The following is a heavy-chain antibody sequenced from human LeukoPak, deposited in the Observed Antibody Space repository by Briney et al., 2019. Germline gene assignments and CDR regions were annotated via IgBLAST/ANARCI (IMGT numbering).Heavy chain of an antibody. D-gene: IGHD3-22*01. Sequence: GGSLRLSCAASGFTFDDYAMHWVRQAPGKGLEWVSGISWNSGSIGYADSVKGRFTISRDNAKNSLYLQMNSLRAEDTAVYYCAREGYDSSGYFLRVAFDIWGQGTMVTVSS. CDR1: GFTFDDYA. CDR3: AREGYDSSGYFLRVAFDI. J-gene: IGHJ3*02. V-gene: IGHV3-9*01. CDR2: ISWNSGSI.